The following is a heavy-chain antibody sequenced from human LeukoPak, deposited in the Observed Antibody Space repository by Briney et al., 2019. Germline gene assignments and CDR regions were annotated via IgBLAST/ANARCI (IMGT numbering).Heavy chain of an antibody. CDR1: GGSINYYY. CDR2: IYYSGGT. CDR3: ARGSIRFTPMYYFDY. Sequence: SETLSLTCTVSGGSINYYYWMWIRQPPGKGLEWIGYIYYSGGTHYNPSLKSRVTMLVDTSKNQFSLKLTAVTAADTAVYYCARGSIRFTPMYYFDYWGQGTLVTVSS. V-gene: IGHV4-59*01. D-gene: IGHD3-10*01. J-gene: IGHJ4*02.